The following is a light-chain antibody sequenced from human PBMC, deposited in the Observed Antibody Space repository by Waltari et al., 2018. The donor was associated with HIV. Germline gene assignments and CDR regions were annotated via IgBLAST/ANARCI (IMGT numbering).Light chain of an antibody. CDR1: SFNVGRNF. V-gene: IGLV1-47*01. CDR2: RDN. J-gene: IGLJ1*01. Sequence: QSVLTQPPSASGTPGQRVTIPCSGSSFNVGRNFVSWYQQVPGTAPKVLIFRDNQRPSGVADRFSGSKSGASASLSISGLRSEDEADYYCAAWDDSLSGSYVFGPGTKVTVL. CDR3: AAWDDSLSGSYV.